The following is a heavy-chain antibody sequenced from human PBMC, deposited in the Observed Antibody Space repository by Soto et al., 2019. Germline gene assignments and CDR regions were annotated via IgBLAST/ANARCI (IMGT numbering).Heavy chain of an antibody. CDR1: GYTFTSYG. J-gene: IGHJ4*02. D-gene: IGHD6-19*01. CDR2: ISAYNGNT. Sequence: ASVKVSCKASGYTFTSYGISWVRQAPGQGLEWMGWISAYNGNTNYAQKLQGRVTMTTDTSTSTAYMELRSLRSDDTAVYYCAKERCSGWSFGYWGQGTLVTVSS. V-gene: IGHV1-18*01. CDR3: AKERCSGWSFGY.